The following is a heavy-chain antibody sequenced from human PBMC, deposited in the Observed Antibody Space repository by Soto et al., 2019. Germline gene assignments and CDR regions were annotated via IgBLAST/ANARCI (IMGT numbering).Heavy chain of an antibody. CDR3: AKDHLDASSGYTISGIDY. CDR2: ISYDGGNE. J-gene: IGHJ4*02. V-gene: IGHV3-30*18. Sequence: QVQLVESGGGVVQPGRSLRLSCAASGFTFSAYGMHWVRQTPGKGLEWVAIISYDGGNEYYADSVKGRFTISRDNSKNTLYLQMNSLRAEDTAVYYCAKDHLDASSGYTISGIDYWGQGTLVTVSS. CDR1: GFTFSAYG. D-gene: IGHD3-22*01.